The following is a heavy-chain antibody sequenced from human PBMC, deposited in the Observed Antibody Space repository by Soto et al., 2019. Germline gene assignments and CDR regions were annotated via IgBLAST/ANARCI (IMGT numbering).Heavy chain of an antibody. D-gene: IGHD6-19*01. CDR3: ASGGAVAVAGIRGSDLDY. Sequence: GGSLRLSCAASGFTFSSYAMHWVRQAPGKGLEWVAVISYDGSNKYYADSVKGRFTISRDNSKNTLYLQMNSLRAEDTAVYYCASGGAVAVAGIRGSDLDYWGQGTLVTVSS. V-gene: IGHV3-30-3*01. CDR2: ISYDGSNK. CDR1: GFTFSSYA. J-gene: IGHJ4*02.